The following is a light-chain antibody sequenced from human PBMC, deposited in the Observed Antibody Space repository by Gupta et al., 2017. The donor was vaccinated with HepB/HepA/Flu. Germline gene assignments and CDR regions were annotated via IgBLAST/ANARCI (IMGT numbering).Light chain of an antibody. V-gene: IGKV3-15*01. Sequence: EIVMTQSPATLSVSPGERATLSCRASQSVSSNLAWYQQKPGQVPRVLIYGASTRATGIPARFSGSGSGTEFTLTISSLQSEDFAVYYRQQYNNWPPITFGQGTRLEIK. J-gene: IGKJ5*01. CDR3: QQYNNWPPIT. CDR2: GAS. CDR1: QSVSSN.